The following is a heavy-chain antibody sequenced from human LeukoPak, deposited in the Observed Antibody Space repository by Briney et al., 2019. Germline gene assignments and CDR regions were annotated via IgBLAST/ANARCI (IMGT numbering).Heavy chain of an antibody. D-gene: IGHD6-13*01. V-gene: IGHV1-2*02. CDR2: INPSTGDT. CDR3: ARDRGSSWYFDY. J-gene: IGHJ4*02. CDR1: GYRFSDYY. Sequence: GASVMVSCKASGYRFSDYYIHWVRQAPGQGLEWMGWINPSTGDTNYAQKFQGRVAMTRDTSITTAYMEMTRLTSDDTAVYYCARDRGSSWYFDYWGQGTLVTVSS.